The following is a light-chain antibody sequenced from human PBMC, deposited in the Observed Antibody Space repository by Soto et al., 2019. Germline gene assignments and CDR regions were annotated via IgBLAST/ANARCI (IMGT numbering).Light chain of an antibody. CDR2: EVS. V-gene: IGLV2-14*01. Sequence: QSVLTQPASESGSPGQSITISCTGTSSDVGTYNYVSWYQQHPGKAPKLMIYEVSNRPSGVSNRFSGSKSGNTASLTISGLQAEDEADYYCSSYTSISTVVFGGGTQLTVL. CDR3: SSYTSISTVV. J-gene: IGLJ2*01. CDR1: SSDVGTYNY.